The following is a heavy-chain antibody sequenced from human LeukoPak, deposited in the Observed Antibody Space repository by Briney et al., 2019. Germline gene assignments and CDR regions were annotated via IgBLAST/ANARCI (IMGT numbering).Heavy chain of an antibody. CDR3: ARVGAASSRDS. D-gene: IGHD2-15*01. J-gene: IGHJ4*02. V-gene: IGHV3-7*01. CDR2: IKADGGDK. Sequence: GGSLILSCAASGFTFSGYWMTWVRQAPGKGLELVATIKADGGDKFYMDSVKGRFTISRDNAKNSLYLQMTSLRVEDTAVYYCARVGAASSRDSWGQGTLVTVSS. CDR1: GFTFSGYW.